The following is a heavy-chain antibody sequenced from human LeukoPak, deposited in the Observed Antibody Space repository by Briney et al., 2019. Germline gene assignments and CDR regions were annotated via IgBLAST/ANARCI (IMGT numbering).Heavy chain of an antibody. CDR3: ARAYQRLGYLSLPDY. J-gene: IGHJ4*02. CDR1: GYTFTSHV. CDR2: INTNTGNP. V-gene: IGHV7-4-1*02. D-gene: IGHD3-16*02. Sequence: ASVKVSCKASGYTFTSHVINWVRQAPGQGLEWMGWINTNTGNPTYAQGFTGRFVFSLDTSVSTTYLQISSLKAEDTAVYYCARAYQRLGYLSLPDYWGQGTLVTVSS.